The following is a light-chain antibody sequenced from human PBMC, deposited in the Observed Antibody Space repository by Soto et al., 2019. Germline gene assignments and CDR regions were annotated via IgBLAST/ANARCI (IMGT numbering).Light chain of an antibody. CDR1: SSDVGGYNY. CDR2: DVS. Sequence: QTVVTQPASVSGSPGQSITISCTGTSSDVGGYNYVSWYQQHPGKAPKLMIYDVSNRPSGVSNRFSGSKSGNTASLTISGLQAEDEADYYCSSYTSSSTLVFGGGTKLPS. V-gene: IGLV2-14*01. J-gene: IGLJ2*01. CDR3: SSYTSSSTLV.